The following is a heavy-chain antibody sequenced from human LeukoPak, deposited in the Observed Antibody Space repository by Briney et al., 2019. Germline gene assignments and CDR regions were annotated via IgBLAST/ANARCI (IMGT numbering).Heavy chain of an antibody. Sequence: PGRSLRLSCAASGFTVSSNYMSWVRQAPGKGLEWVSVIYSGGSTYYADSVKGRYTISRDNSKNTLYLQMNSLRAEDTAVYYCARDFSPPTYYYGSGSNYWGQGTLVTVSS. V-gene: IGHV3-66*01. CDR2: IYSGGST. CDR3: ARDFSPPTYYYGSGSNY. CDR1: GFTVSSNY. J-gene: IGHJ4*02. D-gene: IGHD3-10*01.